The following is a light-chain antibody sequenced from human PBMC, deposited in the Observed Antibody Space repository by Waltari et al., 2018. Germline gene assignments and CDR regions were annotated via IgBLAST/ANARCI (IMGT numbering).Light chain of an antibody. Sequence: DIVMTQSPDSLAVSLGERATINCKSSQSVLYSSHNKNYLSWDQQKPGQPPKLLICWASIRESGVPDRFSGSGSGTDFTLTISSLQAEDVAVYYCQQYYSTPPTFGQGTKVEIK. J-gene: IGKJ1*01. CDR2: WAS. CDR3: QQYYSTPPT. CDR1: QSVLYSSHNKNY. V-gene: IGKV4-1*01.